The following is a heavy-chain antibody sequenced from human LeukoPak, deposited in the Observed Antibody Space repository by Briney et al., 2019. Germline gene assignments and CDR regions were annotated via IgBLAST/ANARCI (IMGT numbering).Heavy chain of an antibody. CDR1: GYSISSGYY. Sequence: SETLSLTCTVSGYSISSGYYWGWIRQPPGKGLEWIGNIYYGENTYYNPSLKSRVTISIDTSKNQFYLKLSSLTAADTAVYYCARRDDSSGYHKIFDYWGPGTLVTVSS. J-gene: IGHJ4*02. V-gene: IGHV4-38-2*02. D-gene: IGHD3-22*01. CDR3: ARRDDSSGYHKIFDY. CDR2: IYYGENT.